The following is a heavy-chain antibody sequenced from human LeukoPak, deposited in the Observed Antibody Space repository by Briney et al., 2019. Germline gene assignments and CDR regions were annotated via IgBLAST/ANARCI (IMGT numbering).Heavy chain of an antibody. V-gene: IGHV3-7*01. D-gene: IGHD3-22*01. Sequence: GGSLRLSCAASGFTFSSYWMYWVRQAPGKGLEWVANIKQDGSEKYYVDSVKGRFTISRDNAKNSLYLQMNSLRAEDTAMYYCARDLYRIVVVPHYFDYWGQGTLVTVSS. CDR3: ARDLYRIVVVPHYFDY. CDR1: GFTFSSYW. CDR2: IKQDGSEK. J-gene: IGHJ4*02.